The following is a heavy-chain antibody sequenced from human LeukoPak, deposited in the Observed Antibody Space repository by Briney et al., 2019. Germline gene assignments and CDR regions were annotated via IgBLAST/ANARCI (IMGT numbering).Heavy chain of an antibody. D-gene: IGHD6-19*01. Sequence: GGSLRLSCAASRFTFSNYAMSWVRQAPGKGLEWVSAISGSGDITYYADSVKGRFTISRDNSQNTLYQQMSSLRAQDTAVYYCAKVQSTSGWPNDAFDIWGQGTMVTVSS. CDR3: AKVQSTSGWPNDAFDI. J-gene: IGHJ3*02. CDR2: ISGSGDIT. CDR1: RFTFSNYA. V-gene: IGHV3-23*01.